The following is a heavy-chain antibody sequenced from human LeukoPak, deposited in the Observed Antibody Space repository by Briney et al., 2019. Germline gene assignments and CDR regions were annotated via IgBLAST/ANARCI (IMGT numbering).Heavy chain of an antibody. CDR2: MNPNSGNT. CDR3: ARGRGSSSWYWYYYYMDV. CDR1: GYTFTSYD. V-gene: IGHV1-8*01. J-gene: IGHJ6*03. Sequence: ASVKVSCKASGYTFTSYDINWARQATGQGLEWMGWMNPNSGNTGYAQKFQGRVTMTRNTSISTAYMELSSLRSEDTAVYYCARGRGSSSWYWYYYYMDVWGKGTTVTVSS. D-gene: IGHD6-13*01.